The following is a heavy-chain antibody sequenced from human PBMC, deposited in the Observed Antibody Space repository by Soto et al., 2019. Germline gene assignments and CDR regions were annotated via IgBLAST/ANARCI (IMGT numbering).Heavy chain of an antibody. CDR1: GYTFTSYA. J-gene: IGHJ5*01. CDR3: ARDQDFRSDSTYYDRLDS. CDR2: INAGNGNT. Sequence: ASAKVSCKASGYTFTSYAMHWVRQAPGQRLEWMGWINAGNGNTKYSQKFQGRVTITRDTSASTAYMELSSLRSEDTATYYCARDQDFRSDSTYYDRLDSWGQGTLVTVSS. D-gene: IGHD3-16*01. V-gene: IGHV1-3*01.